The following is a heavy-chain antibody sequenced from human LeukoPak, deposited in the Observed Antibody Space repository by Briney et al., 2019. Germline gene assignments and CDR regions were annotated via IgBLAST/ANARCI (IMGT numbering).Heavy chain of an antibody. V-gene: IGHV3-74*01. CDR3: ARGGSCSGGNCKYTRKEIGY. CDR1: GFTFSNYW. D-gene: IGHD2-15*01. J-gene: IGHJ4*02. CDR2: INIDVSTT. Sequence: GGSLRLSCAASGFTFSNYWMHWVRHAPGKGLVWVSRINIDVSTTTYADSVKGGFTISRDNAKNTLYLHMNSLRADDTAVYYCARGGSCSGGNCKYTRKEIGYWGQRTLVTVSS.